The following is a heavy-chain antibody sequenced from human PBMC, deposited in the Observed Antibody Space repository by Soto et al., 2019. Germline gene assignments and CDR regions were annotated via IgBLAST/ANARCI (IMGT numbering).Heavy chain of an antibody. V-gene: IGHV3-23*01. CDR3: AKDIFGESGSYAEYYYYGMDV. CDR1: GFTFSSYA. J-gene: IGHJ6*02. Sequence: EVQLLESGGGLVQPGGSLRLSCAASGFTFSSYAMSWVRQAPGKGLEWVSAISGSGGSTYYADSVKGRFTISRDNSKNTLYLQMNSLRAEDTAVYYCAKDIFGESGSYAEYYYYGMDVWGQGTTVTVSS. CDR2: ISGSGGST. D-gene: IGHD1-26*01.